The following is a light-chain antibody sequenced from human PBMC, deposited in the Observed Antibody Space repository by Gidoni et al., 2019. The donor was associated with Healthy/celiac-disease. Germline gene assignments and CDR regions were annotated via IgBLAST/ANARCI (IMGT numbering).Light chain of an antibody. CDR3: QQYGSSPPIT. J-gene: IGKJ5*01. V-gene: IGKV3-20*01. CDR2: GAS. CDR1: QSVSSSY. Sequence: EIVLTQSPVTLSLSPWERATLSCRASQSVSSSYLAWYQHKPGQAPRLLIYGASSRATGIPDRFSGSGSGTDFTLTISRLEPEDCAVYYCQQYGSSPPITFGQXTRLEIK.